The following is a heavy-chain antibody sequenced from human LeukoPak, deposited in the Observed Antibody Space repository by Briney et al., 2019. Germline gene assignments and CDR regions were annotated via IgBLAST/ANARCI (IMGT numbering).Heavy chain of an antibody. V-gene: IGHV4-61*02. Sequence: SETLSLTCTVSGGSISSGSYYWSWTRQPAGKGLERIGRIYTSGSTNYNPSLKSRVTISVDTSKNQFSLKLSSVTAADTAVYYCARGGCSSTSCYLIIGDAFDIWGQGTMVTVSS. CDR3: ARGGCSSTSCYLIIGDAFDI. CDR1: GGSISSGSYY. J-gene: IGHJ3*02. D-gene: IGHD2-2*01. CDR2: IYTSGST.